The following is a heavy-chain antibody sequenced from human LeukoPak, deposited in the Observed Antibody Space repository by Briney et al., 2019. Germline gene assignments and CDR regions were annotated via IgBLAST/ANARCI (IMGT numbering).Heavy chain of an antibody. CDR2: MNPNSGNT. CDR1: GYTFTSYD. V-gene: IGHV1-8*01. CDR3: ARVLSSIAARMRGNWFDP. D-gene: IGHD6-6*01. Sequence: AASVKVSCKASGYTFTSYDINWVRQATGQGLEWMGWMNPNSGNTGYAQKFQGRVTMTRNTSISTAYMELSSLRSEDTAVYYCARVLSSIAARMRGNWFDPWGQGTLVTVSS. J-gene: IGHJ5*02.